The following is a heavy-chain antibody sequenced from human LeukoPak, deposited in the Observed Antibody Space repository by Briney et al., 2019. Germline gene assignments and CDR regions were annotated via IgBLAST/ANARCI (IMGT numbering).Heavy chain of an antibody. CDR2: IYYSGST. CDR1: GGSISSSSYY. CDR3: ARRHLSYCSSTSCFPNWFDP. V-gene: IGHV4-39*01. J-gene: IGHJ5*02. Sequence: SETLSLTCTVSGGSISSSSYYWGWIRQPPGKGLEWIGSIYYSGSTYYNPSLKSRVTISVDTSKNQFSLKLSSVTAADTAVYYCARRHLSYCSSTSCFPNWFDPWGQGTLVTVSS. D-gene: IGHD2-2*01.